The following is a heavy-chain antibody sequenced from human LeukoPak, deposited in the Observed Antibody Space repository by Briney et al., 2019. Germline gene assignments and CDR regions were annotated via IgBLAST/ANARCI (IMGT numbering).Heavy chain of an antibody. CDR2: ISSSSSYI. CDR1: GFTFSSYS. Sequence: GGSLRLSCAASGFTFSSYSMNWVRQAPGKGLEWVSSISSSSSYIYYADSVKGRFTISRDNAKNSLYLQMTSLRAEDTAVYYCAREATYFFASGSFQGYYFDHWGQGTPVTVSS. V-gene: IGHV3-21*01. J-gene: IGHJ4*02. D-gene: IGHD3-10*01. CDR3: AREATYFFASGSFQGYYFDH.